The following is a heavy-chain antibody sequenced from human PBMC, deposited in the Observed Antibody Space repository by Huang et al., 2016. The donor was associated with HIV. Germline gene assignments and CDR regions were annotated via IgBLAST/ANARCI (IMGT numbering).Heavy chain of an antibody. Sequence: EEHLVESGGGLVQPGVSLRLSCDASGFKFSNYWMQWVRQAPGKGLMWVSRIKIDGRTTDYADSVKGRFTISRDNAKNTLYLQMSSLTAEDTAIYYCARAGGFEIWGQGTVVTVSS. J-gene: IGHJ3*02. CDR2: IKIDGRTT. D-gene: IGHD2-15*01. CDR3: ARAGGFEI. CDR1: GFKFSNYW. V-gene: IGHV3-74*01.